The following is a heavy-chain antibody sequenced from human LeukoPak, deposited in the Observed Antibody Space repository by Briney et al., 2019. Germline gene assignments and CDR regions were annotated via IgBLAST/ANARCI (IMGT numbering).Heavy chain of an antibody. V-gene: IGHV3-7*01. Sequence: GGSLRLSCAASGFVFKNYWMSWVRQAPGKGLEWLANINYDGSQTYHVDSVKGRFTISRDNAKNSLYLQMNSLRVEDTAVYFCARKALTGSHSGPFDIWGQGTFVTVSS. J-gene: IGHJ3*02. CDR1: GFVFKNYW. CDR3: ARKALTGSHSGPFDI. CDR2: INYDGSQT. D-gene: IGHD7-27*01.